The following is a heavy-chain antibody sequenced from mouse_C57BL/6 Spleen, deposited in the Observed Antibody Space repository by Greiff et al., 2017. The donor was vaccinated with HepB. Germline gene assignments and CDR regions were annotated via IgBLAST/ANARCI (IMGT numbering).Heavy chain of an antibody. Sequence: VQLQQSGAELVRPGASVKLSCKASGYTFTDYYINWVKQRPGQGLEWIARIYPGSGNTYYNEKFKGKATLTAEKSSSTAYMQLSSLTSEDSAVYFCAREGKGAMDYWGQGTSVTVSS. CDR1: GYTFTDYY. CDR2: IYPGSGNT. V-gene: IGHV1-76*01. CDR3: AREGKGAMDY. J-gene: IGHJ4*01.